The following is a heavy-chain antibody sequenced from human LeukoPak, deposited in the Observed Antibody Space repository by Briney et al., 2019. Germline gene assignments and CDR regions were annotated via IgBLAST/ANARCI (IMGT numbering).Heavy chain of an antibody. CDR2: VDHTGST. V-gene: IGHV4-59*01. D-gene: IGHD1-1*01. Sequence: PSETLSLTCSVSDDPITMYYWTWIRQPPGKGLEWIGYVDHTGSTNFNPSLNGRVSISRDTTKNLFSLRLRSVTAADTAVYFCARGRVSSSTWYSTYYYYFYMDVWGKGITVTVSS. CDR1: DDPITMYY. J-gene: IGHJ6*03. CDR3: ARGRVSSSTWYSTYYYYFYMDV.